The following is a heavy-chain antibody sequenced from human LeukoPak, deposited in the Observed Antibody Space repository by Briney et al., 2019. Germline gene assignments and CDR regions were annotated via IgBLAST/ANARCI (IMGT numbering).Heavy chain of an antibody. CDR1: GGSISSYY. D-gene: IGHD2/OR15-2a*01. Sequence: SETLSLTCTVSGGSISSYYWSWIRQPPGKGLEWIGYIYYSGSTNYNPSLKSRVTVSVDTSKNQFSLKLSSVTAADTAVYYCARHRLYLSGFDYWGQGTLVTVSS. CDR2: IYYSGST. V-gene: IGHV4-59*08. J-gene: IGHJ4*02. CDR3: ARHRLYLSGFDY.